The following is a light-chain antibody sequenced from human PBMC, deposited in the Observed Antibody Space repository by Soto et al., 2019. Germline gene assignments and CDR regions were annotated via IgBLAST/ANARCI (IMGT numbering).Light chain of an antibody. J-gene: IGKJ3*01. CDR1: QDISSL. CDR3: QQADTFPFT. Sequence: IQMTQSPSSVSASVGDRVTITCRASQDISSLLAWYQHKPGKAPKLLIYAATTLQSGVPSRFSGSESGTEFTLTISSLQPDDFVTYYCQQADTFPFTFGPGTKVDMK. CDR2: AAT. V-gene: IGKV1-12*01.